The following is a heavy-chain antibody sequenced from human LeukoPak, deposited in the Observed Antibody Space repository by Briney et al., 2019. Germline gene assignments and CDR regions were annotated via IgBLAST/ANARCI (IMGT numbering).Heavy chain of an antibody. D-gene: IGHD3-22*01. J-gene: IGHJ4*02. V-gene: IGHV1-69*06. Sequence: SVKVSCKASGGTFRSNTISWVRQAPGQGLEWMGGIIPISDTTKYAQKVQGRVTITGDKATSTVQMDLSRLRSENTAVYYCASLYSSAYWGQGAQVTVSS. CDR1: GGTFRSNT. CDR3: ASLYSSAY. CDR2: IIPISDTT.